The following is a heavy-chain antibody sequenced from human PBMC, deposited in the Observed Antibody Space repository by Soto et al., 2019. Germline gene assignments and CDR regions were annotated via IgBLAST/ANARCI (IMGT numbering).Heavy chain of an antibody. CDR3: AISLLGSYYEY. CDR2: IYPGDSDT. J-gene: IGHJ4*02. V-gene: IGHV5-51*01. CDR1: GYSFTSYW. D-gene: IGHD1-26*01. Sequence: GESLKISCKGSGYSFTSYWIGWLRQIPWKGLEWMGIIYPGDSDTRYSTSFQGQVTISADKSISTAYLQWSSLKASDTAMYYCAISLLGSYYEYSGQGTMLTVSS.